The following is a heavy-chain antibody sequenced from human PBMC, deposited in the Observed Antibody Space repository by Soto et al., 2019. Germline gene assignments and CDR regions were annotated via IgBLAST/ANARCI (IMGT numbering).Heavy chain of an antibody. J-gene: IGHJ6*02. V-gene: IGHV1-46*01. Sequence: ASVKVSCKASGYTFTSYYMHWVRQAPGQGLEWMGIINPSGGSTSYAQKFQGRVTMTRDTSTSTVYMELSSLRSEDTAVYYCARPRLRYFDWLPHYYYGMDVWGQGTTVTVSS. CDR3: ARPRLRYFDWLPHYYYGMDV. CDR2: INPSGGST. CDR1: GYTFTSYY. D-gene: IGHD3-9*01.